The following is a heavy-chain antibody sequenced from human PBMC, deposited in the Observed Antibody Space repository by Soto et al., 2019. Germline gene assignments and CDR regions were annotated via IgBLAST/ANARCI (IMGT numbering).Heavy chain of an antibody. D-gene: IGHD6-6*01. J-gene: IGHJ6*02. CDR2: ISPGESAT. CDR1: GYIFPRYW. V-gene: IGHV5-51*01. Sequence: LTICCMASGYIFPRYWIRWVRQSPAKGVEWMGIISPGESATRYSPCFQGQVTISADKSISTAYLQWSSLKASDTAMYYCAGLVRPPSIAAHADYYYYGMDVWGQGTPVTVSS. CDR3: AGLVRPPSIAAHADYYYYGMDV.